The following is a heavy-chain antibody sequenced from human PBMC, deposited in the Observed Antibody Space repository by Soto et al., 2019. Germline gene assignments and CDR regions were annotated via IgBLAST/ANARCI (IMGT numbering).Heavy chain of an antibody. J-gene: IGHJ4*02. CDR3: ARTPRAQMIVLESATRFDY. Sequence: QVQLVQSGAEVKRPGASVKVSCKASGYTFTTYGFNWVRQAPGRGLEWMGWISPYNGDTNSAQNFQGRVTLTTDTSTSTAYMELRSLTSDDTAVYYCARTPRAQMIVLESATRFDYWGQGTLVTVSS. CDR1: GYTFTTYG. CDR2: ISPYNGDT. V-gene: IGHV1-18*04. D-gene: IGHD2-15*01.